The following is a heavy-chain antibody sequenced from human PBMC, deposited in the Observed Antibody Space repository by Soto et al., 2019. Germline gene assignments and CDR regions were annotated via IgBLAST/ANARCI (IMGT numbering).Heavy chain of an antibody. J-gene: IGHJ4*02. CDR1: GFTFSSYG. CDR3: VRDLSGYYSIDY. CDR2: ISYDRSTT. D-gene: IGHD3-3*01. V-gene: IGHV3-30*03. Sequence: GGSLRLSCAASGFTFSSYGMHWVRQAPGKGLEWVAVISYDRSTTYYADSVKGRFTISRDNSKNTLYLQMNSLRDEDTAVYYCVRDLSGYYSIDYWGRGALVTVSS.